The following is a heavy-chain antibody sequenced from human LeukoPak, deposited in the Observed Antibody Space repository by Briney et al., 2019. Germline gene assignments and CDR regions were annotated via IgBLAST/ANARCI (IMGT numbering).Heavy chain of an antibody. CDR1: GYTFTSYA. CDR3: ARVTASASYADY. Sequence: ASVKVSCKASGYTFTSYAMHWVRQAPGQRLEWMGWINTGNGNTKYSQKFQGRVTITGDTSASTAYMELSSLRSEDTAVYYCARVTASASYADYWGQGTLVTVSS. V-gene: IGHV1-3*04. D-gene: IGHD6-25*01. CDR2: INTGNGNT. J-gene: IGHJ4*02.